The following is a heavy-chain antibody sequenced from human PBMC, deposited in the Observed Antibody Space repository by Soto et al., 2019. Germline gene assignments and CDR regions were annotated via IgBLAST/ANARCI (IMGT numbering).Heavy chain of an antibody. CDR3: AGQIHCSSTSCFAEIDY. CDR1: GYSFTSYW. Sequence: GESLKISCKGSGYSFTSYWIGWVRQMPGKGLEWMGIIYPGDSDTRYSPSFQGQVTISADKSISTAYLQWSSLKASDTAMYYCAGQIHCSSTSCFAEIDYWGQGTLVTVSS. CDR2: IYPGDSDT. D-gene: IGHD2-2*01. V-gene: IGHV5-51*01. J-gene: IGHJ4*02.